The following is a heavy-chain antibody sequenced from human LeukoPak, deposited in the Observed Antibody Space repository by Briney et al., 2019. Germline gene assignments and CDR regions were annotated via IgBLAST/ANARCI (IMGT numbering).Heavy chain of an antibody. J-gene: IGHJ4*02. CDR1: GYTFTSYG. V-gene: IGHV1-18*01. CDR2: ISAYNGNT. CDR3: AGVRGRGGGYDYGDYYRDY. Sequence: GASVKVSCKASGYTFTSYGISWVRQAPGQGLEWMGWISAYNGNTNYAQKLQGRVTMTTDTSTSTAYMELRSLRSDDTAVYYCAGVRGRGGGYDYGDYYRDYWGQGTLVTVSS. D-gene: IGHD4-17*01.